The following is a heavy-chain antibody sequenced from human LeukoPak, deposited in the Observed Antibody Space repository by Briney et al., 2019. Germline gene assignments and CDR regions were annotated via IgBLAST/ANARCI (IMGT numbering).Heavy chain of an antibody. J-gene: IGHJ6*03. CDR1: GGSISSGSYY. V-gene: IGHV4-61*02. D-gene: IGHD2/OR15-2a*01. Sequence: SQTLSLTCTVSGGSISSGSYYWSWIRQPAGKGLEWIGRIYTSGSTNYNPSLKSRVTISVDTSKNQFSLKLSSVTAADTAVYYCARTLPYYYYMDVWGKGTTVTVPS. CDR3: ARTLPYYYYMDV. CDR2: IYTSGST.